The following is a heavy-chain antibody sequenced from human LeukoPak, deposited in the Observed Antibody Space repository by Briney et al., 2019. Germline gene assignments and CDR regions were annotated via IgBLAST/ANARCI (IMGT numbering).Heavy chain of an antibody. J-gene: IGHJ3*02. Sequence: SETLSLTCTVSGGSISSSSYYWGWIRQPPGKGLEWIGTIYYSGSTYYNPSLKSRVTISVDTSNDQFSLKLSSVTAADTAVYYCARDRGGSSWDNDAFDIWGQGTMVTVSS. CDR3: ARDRGGSSWDNDAFDI. CDR2: IYYSGST. CDR1: GGSISSSSYY. V-gene: IGHV4-39*07. D-gene: IGHD6-13*01.